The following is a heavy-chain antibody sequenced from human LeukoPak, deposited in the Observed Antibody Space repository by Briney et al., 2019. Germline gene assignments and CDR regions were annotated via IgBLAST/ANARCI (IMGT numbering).Heavy chain of an antibody. CDR2: ISGSGGST. Sequence: GSLRLSCAGSGFTFSSFDMSWVRQAPGKGLEWVSTISGSGGSTDYADSVKGRFSISRDNSKNTLYLQMDSLRAEDTALYYCAQGSYGDYGGQLQNWGQGTLVTVSS. J-gene: IGHJ1*01. CDR3: AQGSYGDYGGQLQN. CDR1: GFTFSSFD. D-gene: IGHD4-23*01. V-gene: IGHV3-23*01.